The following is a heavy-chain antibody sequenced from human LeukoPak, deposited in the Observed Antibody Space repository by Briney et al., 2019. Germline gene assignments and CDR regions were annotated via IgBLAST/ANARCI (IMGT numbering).Heavy chain of an antibody. CDR3: ASTPAAGAFDI. CDR1: GGSISSYY. Sequence: SETLSLTCTVSGGSISSYYWSWIRQPPGKGLEWIGEINHSGSTNYNPSLKSRVTISVDTSKNQFSLKLSSVTAADTAVYYCASTPAAGAFDIWGQGTMVTVSS. J-gene: IGHJ3*02. D-gene: IGHD2-15*01. V-gene: IGHV4-34*01. CDR2: INHSGST.